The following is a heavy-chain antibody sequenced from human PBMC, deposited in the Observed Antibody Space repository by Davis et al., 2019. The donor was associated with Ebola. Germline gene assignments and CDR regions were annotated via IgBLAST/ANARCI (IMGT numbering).Heavy chain of an antibody. D-gene: IGHD1-26*01. J-gene: IGHJ4*02. V-gene: IGHV1-69*06. CDR2: IIPMFGTA. CDR1: GGTFSTYD. CDR3: ARDLGRYDDH. Sequence: AASVKVSCKASGGTFSTYDINWVRQAPGQGLEWMGRIIPMFGTATYAQKFQGRVTITADKSTSTAYMEMSGLRSEDTAVYYCARDLGRYDDHWGQGTLVTVSS.